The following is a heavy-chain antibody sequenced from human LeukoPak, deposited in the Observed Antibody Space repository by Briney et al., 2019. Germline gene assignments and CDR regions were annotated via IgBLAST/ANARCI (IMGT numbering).Heavy chain of an antibody. Sequence: GGSLRLSCAASGFTFKLYWMHWVRQVPGKGPVWVAGINDDGSDTVYADSVKGRFTISRDDAKNMLFLQMNSLRGEDTAVYHCVRGGPSTWSWGQGTLVTVSS. CDR1: GFTFKLYW. V-gene: IGHV3-74*01. J-gene: IGHJ5*02. D-gene: IGHD2-15*01. CDR2: INDDGSDT. CDR3: VRGGPSTWS.